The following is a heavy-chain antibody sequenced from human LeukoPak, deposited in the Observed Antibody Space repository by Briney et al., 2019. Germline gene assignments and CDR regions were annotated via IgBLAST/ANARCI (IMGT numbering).Heavy chain of an antibody. Sequence: GASVKVSCKASGGTFISYAISWVRQAPGQGLEWMGGIIPIFGTANYAQKFQGRVTSTTDKSTSTAYMELSSLRSEDTAVYYCARGTGYSYDDYYYYYMDVWGKGTTVTVSS. J-gene: IGHJ6*03. D-gene: IGHD5-18*01. V-gene: IGHV1-69*05. CDR1: GGTFISYA. CDR2: IIPIFGTA. CDR3: ARGTGYSYDDYYYYYMDV.